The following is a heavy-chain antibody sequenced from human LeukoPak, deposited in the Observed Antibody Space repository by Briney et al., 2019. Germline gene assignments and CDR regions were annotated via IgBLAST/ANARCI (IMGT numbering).Heavy chain of an antibody. V-gene: IGHV3-53*01. CDR3: ARLKDYADAFDI. CDR1: GFTVSSNY. CDR2: IYSGGST. J-gene: IGHJ3*02. Sequence: GGSLRLSCAASGFTVSSNYMSWVRQAPGKGLEWVSDIYSGGSTYYADSVKGRFTISRDNSKNTLYLHMNSLRAEDTAVYYCARLKDYADAFDIWGQGTMVTVSS. D-gene: IGHD4-17*01.